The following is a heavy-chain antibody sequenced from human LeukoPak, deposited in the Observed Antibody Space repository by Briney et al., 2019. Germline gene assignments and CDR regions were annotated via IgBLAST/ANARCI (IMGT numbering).Heavy chain of an antibody. V-gene: IGHV3-23*01. CDR2: IGGSGGST. CDR1: GFTFSSYA. D-gene: IGHD4-17*01. CDR3: AKVSTVTPTFDY. J-gene: IGHJ4*02. Sequence: GGSLRLSCAASGFTFSSYAMSWVRQAPGKGLEWVSAIGGSGGSTYYADSVKGRFTISRDNSKNTLYLQMNSLRAEDTAVYYCAKVSTVTPTFDYWGQGTLVTVSS.